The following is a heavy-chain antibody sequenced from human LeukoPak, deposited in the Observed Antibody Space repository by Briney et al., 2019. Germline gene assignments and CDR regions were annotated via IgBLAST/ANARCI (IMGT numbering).Heavy chain of an antibody. CDR2: LKHVGSEK. Sequence: GGSLRLSCAASGFIFNNYNMNWIRQAPGKGLEWVANLKHVGSEKYYVDSVEGRFTISRDNAKKALFLQMNSLRVEDTAVYYCARHYGDYRRHPFDYWGLGTLVTVSS. D-gene: IGHD4-17*01. CDR3: ARHYGDYRRHPFDY. CDR1: GFIFNNYN. J-gene: IGHJ4*02. V-gene: IGHV3-7*01.